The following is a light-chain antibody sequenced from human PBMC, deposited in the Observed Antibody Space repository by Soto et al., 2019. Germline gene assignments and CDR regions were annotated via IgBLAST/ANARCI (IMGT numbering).Light chain of an antibody. CDR3: QQRSNWPPIT. V-gene: IGKV3-11*01. CDR1: QSVSSY. Sequence: EIVLTQSPATLSLSPGERATLSCRASQSVSSYLAWYQQKPGQAPRLXXYDASNRATGIPARFSGSGSGTDFTLPISSLEPEDFAVYYGQQRSNWPPITFGQGTRLEIK. J-gene: IGKJ5*01. CDR2: DAS.